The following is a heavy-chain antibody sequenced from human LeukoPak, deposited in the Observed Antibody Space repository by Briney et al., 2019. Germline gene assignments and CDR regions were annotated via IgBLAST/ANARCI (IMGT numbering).Heavy chain of an antibody. Sequence: GGSLRLSCAASGFTFDDYGMSWVRQAPGKGLEWVSGIHWNGGSTGYADSVKGRFTISRDNAKNSLYLQMNSLRAEDTALYYCARGHDILTGDYYMDVWGKGTTVTVSS. V-gene: IGHV3-20*04. D-gene: IGHD3-9*01. CDR3: ARGHDILTGDYYMDV. J-gene: IGHJ6*03. CDR1: GFTFDDYG. CDR2: IHWNGGST.